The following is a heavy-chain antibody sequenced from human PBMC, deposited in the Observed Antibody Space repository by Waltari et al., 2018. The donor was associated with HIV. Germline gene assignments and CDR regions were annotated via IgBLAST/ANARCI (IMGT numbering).Heavy chain of an antibody. V-gene: IGHV4-4*02. J-gene: IGHJ4*02. CDR1: GASIRSSKW. CDR3: ARVRDSGDYGHFDS. D-gene: IGHD4-17*01. CDR2: VYHSGST. Sequence: QVQLQESRPGLVRSSGTLSLPCAVSGASIRSSKWWSWVRHLPGKGLAWVGEVYHSGSTNKTPFVKSRVTLSIDKDKTKFSLNLTSVTAADTAMYFCARVRDSGDYGHFDSWGRGTLVIVSS.